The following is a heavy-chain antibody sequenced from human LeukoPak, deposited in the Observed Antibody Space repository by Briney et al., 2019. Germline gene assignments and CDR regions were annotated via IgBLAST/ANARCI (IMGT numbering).Heavy chain of an antibody. J-gene: IGHJ4*02. CDR3: ARAPSITGTTPPSY. D-gene: IGHD1-7*01. Sequence: ASVKVSCKASGYTFTSYDINWVRQATGQGLEWMGWMNPNSGNTGYAQKFQGRVTMARNTSISTAYMELSSLRSEDMAVYYCARAPSITGTTPPSYWGQGTLVTVSS. CDR1: GYTFTSYD. CDR2: MNPNSGNT. V-gene: IGHV1-8*01.